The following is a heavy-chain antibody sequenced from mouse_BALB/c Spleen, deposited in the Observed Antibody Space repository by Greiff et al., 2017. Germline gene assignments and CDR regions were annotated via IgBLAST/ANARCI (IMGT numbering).Heavy chain of an antibody. CDR3: ASSGTTATDWFDY. D-gene: IGHD1-2*01. J-gene: IGHJ3*01. V-gene: IGHV1S56*01. CDR2: IYPGDGST. CDR1: GYTFTSYE. Sequence: QVQLKESGPELVKPGASVKISCKASGYTFTSYEINWVKQRPGQGLEWIGWIYPGDGSTKYNEKFKGKATLTADKSSSTAYMQLSSLTSENSAVYFCASSGTTATDWFDYWGQGTLVTVSA.